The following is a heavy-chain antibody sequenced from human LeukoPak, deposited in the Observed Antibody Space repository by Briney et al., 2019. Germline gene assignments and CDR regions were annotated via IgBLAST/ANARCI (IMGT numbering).Heavy chain of an antibody. CDR3: TRGGYNNYYYGMDV. V-gene: IGHV3-73*01. Sequence: GGSLRLSCAASGFSVSGSAMHWVREASGIGLERVGRIRSKANTYATAYAASVKGRFTISRDDSKNTAYLQMNSLKTEDPAVYYCTRGGYNNYYYGMDVWGQGTTVTVSS. J-gene: IGHJ6*02. CDR1: GFSVSGSA. CDR2: IRSKANTYAT. D-gene: IGHD5-24*01.